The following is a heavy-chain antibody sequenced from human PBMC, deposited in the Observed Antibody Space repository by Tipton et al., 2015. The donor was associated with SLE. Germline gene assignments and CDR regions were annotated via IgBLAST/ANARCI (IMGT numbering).Heavy chain of an antibody. CDR1: GDSISTYY. CDR3: VRGGTVFGVVLNWFDP. Sequence: TLSLTCTVSGDSISTYYWSWIRQFPGKGLEWIGYFYYSGSANYNPSLKSRVTISLDKSKNQFSLRLTSVTAADTAVYYCVRGGTVFGVVLNWFDPWGQGTLVTVSS. J-gene: IGHJ5*02. D-gene: IGHD3-3*01. CDR2: FYYSGSA. V-gene: IGHV4-59*01.